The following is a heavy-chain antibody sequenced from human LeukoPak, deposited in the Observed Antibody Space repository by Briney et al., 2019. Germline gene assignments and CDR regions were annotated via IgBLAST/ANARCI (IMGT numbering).Heavy chain of an antibody. V-gene: IGHV3-7*03. CDR1: GFTFSSYW. CDR3: AKGSGSGSYYKNYFDP. Sequence: GGSLRLSCAASGFTFSSYWMSWVRQAPGKGLEWVANIKQDGSEKYYVDSVKGRFTISRDNAKSSLYLQMNSLRAEDTAVYYCAKGSGSGSYYKNYFDPWGQGTLVTVSS. J-gene: IGHJ5*02. D-gene: IGHD3-10*01. CDR2: IKQDGSEK.